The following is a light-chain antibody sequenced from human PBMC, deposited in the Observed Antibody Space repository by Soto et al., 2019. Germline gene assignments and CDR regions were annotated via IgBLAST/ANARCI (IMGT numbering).Light chain of an antibody. V-gene: IGLV1-44*01. Sequence: ALTQPPSASGTPGQRFTISCSGSSSNIGSNTVNWYQQLPGTAPKLLIYSNNQRPSGVPDRFSGSKSGTSASLAISGLLSEDEADYYCAAWDDSLNGYVFGTGTKVTVL. CDR2: SNN. CDR1: SSNIGSNT. J-gene: IGLJ1*01. CDR3: AAWDDSLNGYV.